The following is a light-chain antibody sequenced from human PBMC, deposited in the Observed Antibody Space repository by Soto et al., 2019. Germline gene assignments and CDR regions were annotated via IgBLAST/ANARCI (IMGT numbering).Light chain of an antibody. CDR3: LQYNNWVPK. CDR2: GAS. Sequence: EIVMTQSPATLSVSPGERATLSCRASQSVRSNLAWYQQKPGQAPRLLIYGASTRATGIPARFSGSGSGTDFTFAISSLLSDDFAVYYCLQYNNWVPKFGPGTRVEI. J-gene: IGKJ1*01. CDR1: QSVRSN. V-gene: IGKV3-15*01.